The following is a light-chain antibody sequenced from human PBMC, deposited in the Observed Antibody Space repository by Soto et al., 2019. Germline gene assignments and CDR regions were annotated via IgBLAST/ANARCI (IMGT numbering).Light chain of an antibody. J-gene: IGLJ1*01. CDR1: ALPKQY. CDR3: QSADSSGGFRGV. V-gene: IGLV3-25*02. Sequence: SYELTQPPSVSVSPGQTARITCSGDALPKQYAYWYQQKPGQAPVLVIYKDSGRPSGIPERFSGSSSGTTVTLTISGVQAEDEDEYYCQSADSSGGFRGVFGDGTKVTV. CDR2: KDS.